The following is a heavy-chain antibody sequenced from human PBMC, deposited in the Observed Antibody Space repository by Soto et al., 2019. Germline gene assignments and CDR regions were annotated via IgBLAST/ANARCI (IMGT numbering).Heavy chain of an antibody. CDR2: IYPGDSDT. CDR1: GYRFTSYW. V-gene: IGHV5-51*01. CDR3: ARHGRGGDSGYGTGSDY. D-gene: IGHD5-12*01. Sequence: PGESLKISCKGSGYRFTSYWIGWVRQMPGKGLEWMGIIYPGDSDTRYSPSFQGQVTISADKSISTAYLQWSSLKASDTAMYYCARHGRGGDSGYGTGSDYWGQGTLVTVSS. J-gene: IGHJ4*02.